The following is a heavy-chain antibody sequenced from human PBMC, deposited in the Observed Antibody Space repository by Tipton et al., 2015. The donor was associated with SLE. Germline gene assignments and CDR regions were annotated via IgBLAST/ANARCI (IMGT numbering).Heavy chain of an antibody. D-gene: IGHD2-15*01. J-gene: IGHJ3*02. Sequence: TLSLTCPVSGGSISSTSKYWGWLSQPPGKGLGWIGRISFSGNTYYNPSLKNRVTLSGDTSKNHFSRKPRSVTAADTAVYFCARPPPYCSGGSCYSNGFDIWGQGTMVTVSS. CDR1: GGSISSTSKY. CDR2: ISFSGNT. V-gene: IGHV4-39*02. CDR3: ARPPPYCSGGSCYSNGFDI.